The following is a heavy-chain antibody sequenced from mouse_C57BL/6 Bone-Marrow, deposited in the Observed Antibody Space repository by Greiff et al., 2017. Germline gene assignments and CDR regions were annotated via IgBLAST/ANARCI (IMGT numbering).Heavy chain of an antibody. CDR1: GFTFSSYG. J-gene: IGHJ2*01. D-gene: IGHD1-1*01. CDR3: ARQKYYGSSYVDY. CDR2: ISSGGSYT. Sequence: DVMLVESGGDLVKPGGSLYLTCAASGFTFSSYGLSWVRQTPDKRLEVVATISSGGSYTYYPDRVKGRFTITRDNAKNTLYLLRNSLKSEDTAMYYCARQKYYGSSYVDYWGQGTTLTVSS. V-gene: IGHV5-6*02.